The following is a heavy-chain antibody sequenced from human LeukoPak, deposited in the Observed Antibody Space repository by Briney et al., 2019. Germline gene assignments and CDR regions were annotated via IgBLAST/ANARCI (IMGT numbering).Heavy chain of an antibody. CDR3: ARDERDGSKQPPRLVY. D-gene: IGHD5-24*01. V-gene: IGHV1-46*01. J-gene: IGHJ4*02. CDR2: INPSGGST. Sequence: ASVKVSCKASGYTFTSYYMHWARQAPGQGLEWMGIINPSGGSTSYAQKFQGRVTMTRDTSTSTVYMELSSLRSEDTAVYYCARDERDGSKQPPRLVYWGQGTLVTVSS. CDR1: GYTFTSYY.